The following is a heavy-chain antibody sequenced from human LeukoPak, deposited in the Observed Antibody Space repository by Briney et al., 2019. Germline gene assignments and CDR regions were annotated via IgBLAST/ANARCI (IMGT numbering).Heavy chain of an antibody. J-gene: IGHJ6*02. D-gene: IGHD6-13*01. CDR2: IVPGSGNT. V-gene: IGHV1-58*02. Sequence: TSVKVSCKGSGFTFSSSGMQWVRQARGQRLEWIGWIVPGSGNTNYAQKFQERVTFTRDMSSSTAYMELSGLRSEDTAVYYCAAVLGQQLVYYYGMDVWGQGTTVTVSS. CDR3: AAVLGQQLVYYYGMDV. CDR1: GFTFSSSG.